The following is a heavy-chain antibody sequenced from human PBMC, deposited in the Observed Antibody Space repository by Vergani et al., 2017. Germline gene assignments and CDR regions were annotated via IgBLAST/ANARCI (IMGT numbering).Heavy chain of an antibody. J-gene: IGHJ3*02. Sequence: EVQLVESGGGLVKPGGSLRLSCAASGFTFSSYSMNWVRQAPGKGLEWVSSISSSSSYIYYADSVKGRFTISRDNAKNSLYLQMNSLRAEDTAVYYCARDMTRYCSGGSCDSDAFDIWGQGTMVTVSS. V-gene: IGHV3-21*01. CDR3: ARDMTRYCSGGSCDSDAFDI. CDR1: GFTFSSYS. CDR2: ISSSSSYI. D-gene: IGHD2-15*01.